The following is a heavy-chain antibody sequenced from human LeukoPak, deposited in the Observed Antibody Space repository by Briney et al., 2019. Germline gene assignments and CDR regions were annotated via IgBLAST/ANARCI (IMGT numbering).Heavy chain of an antibody. CDR3: ARVWPRRGFDY. V-gene: IGHV4-59*01. D-gene: IGHD1-26*01. CDR1: GGSISSYY. J-gene: IGHJ4*02. Sequence: PSETLSLTCTVSGGSISSYYWSWIRQPPGKGLEWIGYIYYSGSTNYNPSLKSRVTISVDTSKNQFSLKLSSVTAADTAVYYCARVWPRRGFDYWGQGTLVTVSS. CDR2: IYYSGST.